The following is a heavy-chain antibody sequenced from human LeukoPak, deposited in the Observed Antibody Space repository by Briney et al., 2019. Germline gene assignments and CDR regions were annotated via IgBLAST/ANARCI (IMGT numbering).Heavy chain of an antibody. Sequence: GGSLRLSCAASGFTFSSYAMHWFRQAPGKGLKWVAVISYDGSNKYYADSVKGRFTISRDNSKNTLYLQMNSLRAEDTAVYYCARGSPEGYYFDYWGQGTLVTVSS. V-gene: IGHV3-30*04. J-gene: IGHJ4*02. CDR1: GFTFSSYA. CDR2: ISYDGSNK. CDR3: ARGSPEGYYFDY. D-gene: IGHD3-10*01.